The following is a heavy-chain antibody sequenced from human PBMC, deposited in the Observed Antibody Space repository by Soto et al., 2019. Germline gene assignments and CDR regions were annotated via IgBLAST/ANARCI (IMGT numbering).Heavy chain of an antibody. V-gene: IGHV3-23*01. CDR3: AKNQGVELVPLATVDWFDP. J-gene: IGHJ5*02. CDR2: ISGSGFKK. Sequence: EVSLRLSCAAAGCSFENFGMSWVRQAPGKGLEWISSISGSGFKKYYADSVKGRFTISRDNSKSTLYLELNNLSAEDTAVYHCAKNQGVELVPLATVDWFDPWGQGSVVTVSS. D-gene: IGHD1-26*01. CDR1: GCSFENFG.